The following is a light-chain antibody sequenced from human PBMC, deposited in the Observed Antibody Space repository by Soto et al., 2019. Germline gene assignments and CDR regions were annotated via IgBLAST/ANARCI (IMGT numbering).Light chain of an antibody. V-gene: IGKV1-5*03. CDR3: QQYYTYPYT. CDR1: QSISSW. CDR2: KAS. Sequence: DFQMTQSPSTLSASVGDRVTITCRASQSISSWLAWYQQKPGKAPKLLIYKASTLKSGVPSRFSGSGSGTEFTLTISSLQPDDFATYYCQQYYTYPYTFGQGTKVDI. J-gene: IGKJ2*01.